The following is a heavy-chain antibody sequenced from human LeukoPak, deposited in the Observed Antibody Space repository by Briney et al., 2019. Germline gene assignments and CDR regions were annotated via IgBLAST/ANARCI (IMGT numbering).Heavy chain of an antibody. CDR3: ARVRGYSGYDLLGLLDY. D-gene: IGHD5-12*01. Sequence: TGGSLRLSCAASGFTFSSYGMSWVRQAPGKGLEWVSYISSSGSTIYYADSVKGRFTISRDNAKNSLYLQMNSLRAEDTAVYYCARVRGYSGYDLLGLLDYWGQGTLVTVSS. V-gene: IGHV3-48*04. J-gene: IGHJ4*02. CDR1: GFTFSSYG. CDR2: ISSSGSTI.